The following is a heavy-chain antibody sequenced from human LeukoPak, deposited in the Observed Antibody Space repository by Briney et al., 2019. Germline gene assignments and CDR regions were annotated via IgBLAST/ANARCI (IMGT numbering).Heavy chain of an antibody. CDR2: INSDGSST. D-gene: IGHD6-19*01. CDR3: ARGPSGWGSLDS. Sequence: GGSLRLSCAASGFTFSSHWMHWGRQAPGKGLVWVSRINSDGSSTNYADSVKGRFTISRDNAKNTLYLQVKSLRAEDTAVYYCARGPSGWGSLDSWGQGTLVTVSS. CDR1: GFTFSSHW. V-gene: IGHV3-74*01. J-gene: IGHJ4*02.